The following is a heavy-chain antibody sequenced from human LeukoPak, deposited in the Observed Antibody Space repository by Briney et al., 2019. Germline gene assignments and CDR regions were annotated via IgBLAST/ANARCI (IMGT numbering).Heavy chain of an antibody. D-gene: IGHD3-10*01. J-gene: IGHJ4*02. CDR3: ASGQWFGEAAGY. CDR2: IYSGGST. V-gene: IGHV3-53*01. Sequence: GGSPRLSCAASGFTVSSNYMSWVRQAPGKGLEWVSVIYSGGSTYYADSVRGRFTISRDNSKNTLYLQMNSLRAEDTAVYYCASGQWFGEAAGYWGQGTLVTVSS. CDR1: GFTVSSNY.